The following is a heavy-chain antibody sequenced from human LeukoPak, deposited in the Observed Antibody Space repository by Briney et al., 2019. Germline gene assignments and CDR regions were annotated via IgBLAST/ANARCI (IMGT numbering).Heavy chain of an antibody. CDR3: ARQKQQLVRFDP. D-gene: IGHD6-13*01. Sequence: KPSQTLSLTCTVSGGSISSGDYYWSWIRQPPGKGLEWIGYIYYSGSTYYNPSLKSRVTISVDTSKNQFSLKLSSVTAADTAVYYCARQKQQLVRFDPWGQGTLVTVSS. J-gene: IGHJ5*02. CDR1: GGSISSGDYY. CDR2: IYYSGST. V-gene: IGHV4-30-4*01.